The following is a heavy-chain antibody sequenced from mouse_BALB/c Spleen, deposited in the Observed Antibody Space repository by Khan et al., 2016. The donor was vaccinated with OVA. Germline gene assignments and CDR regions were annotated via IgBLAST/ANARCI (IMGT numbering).Heavy chain of an antibody. D-gene: IGHD1-2*01. CDR1: GYTFTDYY. V-gene: IGHV1-77*01. CDR2: ISPGSGET. CDR3: ARRNYFGYPFAY. Sequence: VQLQESGAELARPGASVKLSCKASGYTFTDYYINWVKQRTGQGLEWIGEISPGSGETYYNERFKGKATLTAAKSSSTAYMQLSSLTSEAAAVFFCARRNYFGYPFAYWGQGTLVTVSA. J-gene: IGHJ3*01.